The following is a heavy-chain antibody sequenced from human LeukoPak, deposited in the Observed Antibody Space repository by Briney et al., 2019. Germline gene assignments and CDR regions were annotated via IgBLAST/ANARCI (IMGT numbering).Heavy chain of an antibody. CDR1: GFTFSRYW. Sequence: GGSLRLSCAAAGFTFSRYWMSWVRQAKGKGLECVAKIKEDGSEKHYVDSVKGRFTISRDNAKDSLYLQMNSLRAEDTAVYYCARDYTGGWNDYWGQGTLVTVSS. D-gene: IGHD7-27*01. V-gene: IGHV3-7*01. CDR3: ARDYTGGWNDY. CDR2: IKEDGSEK. J-gene: IGHJ4*02.